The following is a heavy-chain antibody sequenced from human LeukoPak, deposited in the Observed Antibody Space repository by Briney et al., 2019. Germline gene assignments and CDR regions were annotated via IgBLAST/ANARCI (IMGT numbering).Heavy chain of an antibody. CDR1: GFSFRNAW. J-gene: IGHJ5*02. CDR3: ARVYCSSTSCPYNWFDP. V-gene: IGHV3-15*01. CDR2: IKNKTDGGTT. Sequence: GGSLRLSCAASGFSFRNAWMSWVRQAPGKGLEWVGRIKNKTDGGTTDYAAPVKGRFTISRDDSKNTLYLQMNSLKIEDTAVYYCARVYCSSTSCPYNWFDPWGQGTLVTVSS. D-gene: IGHD2-2*01.